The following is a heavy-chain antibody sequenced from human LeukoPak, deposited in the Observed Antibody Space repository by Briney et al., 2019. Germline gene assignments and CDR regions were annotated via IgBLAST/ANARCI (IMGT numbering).Heavy chain of an antibody. CDR1: GFSLSNARMG. V-gene: IGHV2-26*01. D-gene: IGHD3-16*02. Sequence: SGPTLVNPTETLTLTCTVSGFSLSNARMGVSWIRQPPGKALEWLAHIFSNDEKSYSTSLKSRLTISKDTSKSQVVLTMTNMDPVDTATYYCARIWGSYRYGPVDYWGQGTLVTVSS. CDR3: ARIWGSYRYGPVDY. J-gene: IGHJ4*02. CDR2: IFSNDEK.